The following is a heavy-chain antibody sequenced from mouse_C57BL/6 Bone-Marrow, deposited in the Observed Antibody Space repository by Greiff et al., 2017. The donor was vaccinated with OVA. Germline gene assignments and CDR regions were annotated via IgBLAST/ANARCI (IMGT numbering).Heavy chain of an antibody. Sequence: EVKLMESGPGLVKPSQSLSLTCSVTGYSITSGYYWNWIRQFPGNKLEWMGYISYDGSNNYNPSLKNRISITRDTSKNQFFLKLNSVTTEDTATYYCAREAYYYGSSPMDYWGQGTSVTVSS. CDR1: GYSITSGYY. V-gene: IGHV3-6*01. J-gene: IGHJ4*01. CDR2: ISYDGSN. D-gene: IGHD1-1*01. CDR3: AREAYYYGSSPMDY.